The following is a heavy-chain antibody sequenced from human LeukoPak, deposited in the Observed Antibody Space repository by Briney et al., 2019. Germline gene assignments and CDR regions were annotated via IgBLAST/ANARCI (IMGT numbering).Heavy chain of an antibody. CDR1: GGSFSGYY. D-gene: IGHD6-13*01. J-gene: IGHJ4*02. Sequence: PSETLSLTCAVYGGSFSGYYWSWIRQPPGKGLEWIGEINHSGSTNYNPSLKSRVTISVDKSKNQFSLKLSSVTAADTAVYYCARDGAAAGTLDYWGQGTLVTVSS. CDR2: INHSGST. CDR3: ARDGAAAGTLDY. V-gene: IGHV4-34*01.